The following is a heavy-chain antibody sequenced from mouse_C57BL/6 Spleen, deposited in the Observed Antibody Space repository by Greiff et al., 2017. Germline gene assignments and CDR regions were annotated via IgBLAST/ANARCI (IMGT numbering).Heavy chain of an antibody. D-gene: IGHD1-1*01. CDR3: ARSRSYYYGSSPYYFDY. Sequence: EVQLQQSGPELVKPGASVKIPCKASGYTFTDYNMDWVKQSHGKSLEWIGDINPNNGGTNYNQKFKGKATLTVDKSSSTAYMELRSLTSEDTAVCYCARSRSYYYGSSPYYFDYWGQGTTLTVSS. J-gene: IGHJ2*01. V-gene: IGHV1-18*01. CDR1: GYTFTDYN. CDR2: INPNNGGT.